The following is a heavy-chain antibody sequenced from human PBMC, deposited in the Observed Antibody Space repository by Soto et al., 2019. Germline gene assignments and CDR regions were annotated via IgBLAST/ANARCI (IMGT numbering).Heavy chain of an antibody. CDR1: GFTFSTSV. V-gene: IGHV3-30-3*01. D-gene: IGHD3-22*01. J-gene: IGHJ4*02. CDR2: ISYGGVNK. Sequence: QVQLVESGGGVVQPGGSLRLSCAASGFTFSTSVMHWVRQAPGKGLEWMAIISYGGVNKYYADSVKGRFTIASDISESTLYLQMTSLRTEDTAVYYCAREEFEDGRGHFDYWGQGTLVSVSS. CDR3: AREEFEDGRGHFDY.